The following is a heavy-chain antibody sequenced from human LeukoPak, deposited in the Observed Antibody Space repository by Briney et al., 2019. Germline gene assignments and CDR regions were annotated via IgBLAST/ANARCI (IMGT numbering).Heavy chain of an antibody. D-gene: IGHD6-6*01. CDR1: GYTFTSYG. J-gene: IGHJ6*03. CDR2: ISAYNGNT. V-gene: IGHV1-18*01. CDR3: ARDQQLDEIYYYYMDV. Sequence: ASVKVSCKASGYTFTSYGISWVRQAPGQGLEWMGWISAYNGNTNYAQKLQGRVTMTTDTSTSTAYMELRSLRSDDTAVYYCARDQQLDEIYYYYMDVWGKGTTVTVSS.